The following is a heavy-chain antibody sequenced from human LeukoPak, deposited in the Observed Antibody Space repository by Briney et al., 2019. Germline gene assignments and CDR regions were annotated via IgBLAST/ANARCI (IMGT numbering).Heavy chain of an antibody. V-gene: IGHV4-39*01. D-gene: IGHD3-9*01. CDR3: ARHNALLRYFDWLLQPPYYYYGMDV. CDR1: GGSISSSSYY. J-gene: IGHJ6*02. CDR2: IYYSGST. Sequence: SETLSLTCTVSGGSISSSSYYWGWIRQPPGKGLEWIGSIYYSGSTYYNPSLKSRVTISVDTSKNQFSLKLSSVTAADTAVYYCARHNALLRYFDWLLQPPYYYYGMDVWGQGTTVTVSS.